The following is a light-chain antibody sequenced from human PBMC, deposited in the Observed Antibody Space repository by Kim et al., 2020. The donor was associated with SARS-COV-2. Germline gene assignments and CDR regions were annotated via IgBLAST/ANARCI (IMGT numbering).Light chain of an antibody. CDR2: DVS. CDR1: SSDVGGYNY. J-gene: IGLJ3*02. V-gene: IGLV2-14*01. CDR3: SSYTSSSPYV. Sequence: QSALTQPASVSGSPGQSITISCTGTSSDVGGYNYVSWYQQHPGKAPKLMIYDVSKRPSGVSNHFSGSKSGNTASLTISGLQAEDEADYYCSSYTSSSPYVFGGGTKLTVL.